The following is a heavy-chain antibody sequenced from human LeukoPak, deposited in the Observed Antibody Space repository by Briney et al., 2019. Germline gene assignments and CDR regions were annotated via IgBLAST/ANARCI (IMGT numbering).Heavy chain of an antibody. CDR3: ARHSGSGSLSRPFDP. CDR1: GASVTSGVFY. D-gene: IGHD3-10*01. V-gene: IGHV4-39*01. Sequence: SETLSLTCSVSGASVTSGVFYWGWLRQSPGKGLEWIATIYYTGSTYYDPSLKSRVTISIDTSKNQFSLNVRSVSAADTAVYYCARHSGSGSLSRPFDPWGQGTLVTVTS. CDR2: IYYTGST. J-gene: IGHJ5*02.